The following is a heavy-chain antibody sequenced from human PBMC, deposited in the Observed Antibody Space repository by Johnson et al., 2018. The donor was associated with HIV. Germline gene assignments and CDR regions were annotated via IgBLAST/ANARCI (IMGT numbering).Heavy chain of an antibody. J-gene: IGHJ3*02. CDR3: AREEGVGDDYGGKSAFDI. V-gene: IGHV3-9*01. CDR2: ISWNSGSI. Sequence: VQLVESGGGLVQPGRSLRLSCAASGFNFDDYAMHWVRQAPGKGLEWVSGISWNSGSIGYADSVKGRFTISRDNAKNTLYLQMNSLRAEDTAVYYCAREEGVGDDYGGKSAFDIWGQGTMVTVSS. D-gene: IGHD4-23*01. CDR1: GFNFDDYA.